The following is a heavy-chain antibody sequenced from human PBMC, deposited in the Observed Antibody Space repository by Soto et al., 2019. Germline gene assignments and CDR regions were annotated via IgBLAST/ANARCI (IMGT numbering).Heavy chain of an antibody. Sequence: ASVKVSCKASGYTFTSYAMHWVRQAPGQRLEWMGWINAGNGNTKYSQKFQGRVTITRDTSASTAYMELSSLGSEDTAVYYCARDQGYDILTGYLYYYYGMDVWGQGTTVTVSS. J-gene: IGHJ6*02. V-gene: IGHV1-3*01. CDR2: INAGNGNT. CDR3: ARDQGYDILTGYLYYYYGMDV. CDR1: GYTFTSYA. D-gene: IGHD3-9*01.